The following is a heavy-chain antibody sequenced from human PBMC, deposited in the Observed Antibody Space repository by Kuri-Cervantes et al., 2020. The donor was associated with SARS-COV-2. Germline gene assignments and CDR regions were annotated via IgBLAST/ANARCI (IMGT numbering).Heavy chain of an antibody. CDR2: IYHSGST. J-gene: IGHJ3*02. D-gene: IGHD7-27*01. CDR3: ARDGAELGHPPPDAFDI. CDR1: GYSISSGYY. V-gene: IGHV4-38-2*02. Sequence: GSLRLSCTVSGYSISSGYYWGWIRQPPGKGLEWIGSIYHSGSTYYNPSLKSRVTISVDTSKNQFSLKLSSVTAADTAVYYCARDGAELGHPPPDAFDIWSQGTMVTVSS.